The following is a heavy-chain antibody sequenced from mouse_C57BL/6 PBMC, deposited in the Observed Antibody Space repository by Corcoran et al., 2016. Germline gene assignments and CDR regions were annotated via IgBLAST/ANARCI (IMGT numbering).Heavy chain of an antibody. D-gene: IGHD1-1*01. J-gene: IGHJ2*01. CDR3: ARRYYGSSRSFDY. CDR1: GYTFTTYG. V-gene: IGHV9-3*01. CDR2: INTYSGVP. Sequence: QIQLVQSGPELKKPGATVQISCKASGYTFTTYGMSCVKQAPGKGLKWMGWINTYSGVPTYAADFKGRFAFSLETSASTDYLQINNLKNEDTATYFCARRYYGSSRSFDYWGQGTTLTVSS.